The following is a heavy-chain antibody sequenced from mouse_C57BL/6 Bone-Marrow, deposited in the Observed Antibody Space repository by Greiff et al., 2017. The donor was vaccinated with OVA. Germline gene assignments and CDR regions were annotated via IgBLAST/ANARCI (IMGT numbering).Heavy chain of an antibody. CDR1: GYTFTSYG. D-gene: IGHD1-1*01. Sequence: VQLQQSGAELARPGASVKLSCKASGYTFTSYGISWVKQRTGQGLEWIGEIYPRSGNNYYNEKFKGKATMTAEKYSSTAYMELRSLTSEDSAVYYCARGGCSKPFAYWGQGTLVTVSA. CDR2: IYPRSGNN. V-gene: IGHV1-81*01. J-gene: IGHJ3*01. CDR3: ARGGCSKPFAY.